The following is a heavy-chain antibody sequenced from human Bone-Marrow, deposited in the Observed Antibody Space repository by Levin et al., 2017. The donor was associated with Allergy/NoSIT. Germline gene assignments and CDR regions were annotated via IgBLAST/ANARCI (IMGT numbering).Heavy chain of an antibody. Sequence: KISCQASGDTFSNSAFSWVRQAPGQGLEWLGRVIPIIALTNYAQKFQGRVTITADKSTSTAYLELSSLMSEDTAVYYCARHKGYCSGGSCYYYYYGMDVWGQGTTVTVSS. D-gene: IGHD2-15*01. V-gene: IGHV1-69*04. CDR2: VIPIIALT. J-gene: IGHJ6*02. CDR1: GDTFSNSA. CDR3: ARHKGYCSGGSCYYYYYGMDV.